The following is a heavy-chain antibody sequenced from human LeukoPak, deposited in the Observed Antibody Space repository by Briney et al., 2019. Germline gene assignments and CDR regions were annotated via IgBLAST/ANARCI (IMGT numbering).Heavy chain of an antibody. V-gene: IGHV4-59*01. CDR1: GDSISSYY. D-gene: IGHD6-13*01. J-gene: IGHJ4*02. Sequence: SETLSLTCTVSGDSISSYYWSWIRQPPGKGLEWIGYIYHSGSTNYNPSLKSRVTISADTSKDQFSLKLASVTAADTAVYDCATGYSSTWYYFDYWGQGTLVTVSS. CDR3: ATGYSSTWYYFDY. CDR2: IYHSGST.